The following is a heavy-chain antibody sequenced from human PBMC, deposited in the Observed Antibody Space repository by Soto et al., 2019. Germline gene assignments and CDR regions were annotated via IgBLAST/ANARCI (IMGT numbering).Heavy chain of an antibody. J-gene: IGHJ6*02. Sequence: QVQLVQSVAEVKRPGSSVKVSCRASGGTFSDYTFSWVRHAPGQGLEWPGGIIPFLGSSKYAHNFQARRTFAADESTASAFMDLSSLSSGDTAVYYCADKKYRTSSTNYFYNYGMDIWGQGTTVTASS. D-gene: IGHD6-6*01. CDR1: GGTFSDYT. CDR3: ADKKYRTSSTNYFYNYGMDI. CDR2: IIPFLGSS. V-gene: IGHV1-69*01.